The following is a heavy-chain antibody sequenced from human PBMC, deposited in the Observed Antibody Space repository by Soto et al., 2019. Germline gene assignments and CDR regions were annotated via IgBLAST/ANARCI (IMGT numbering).Heavy chain of an antibody. CDR2: IYYSGST. CDR1: GGSISSGDYY. Sequence: KPSETLSLTCTVSGGSISSGDYYWSWIRQPPGKGLEWIGYIYYSGSTYYNPSLKSRVTISVDTSKNQLSLKLSSVTAADTAVYYCARVRLGITIFGVVGGWYYYGMDVWGQGTTVTVSS. CDR3: ARVRLGITIFGVVGGWYYYGMDV. V-gene: IGHV4-30-4*01. D-gene: IGHD3-3*01. J-gene: IGHJ6*02.